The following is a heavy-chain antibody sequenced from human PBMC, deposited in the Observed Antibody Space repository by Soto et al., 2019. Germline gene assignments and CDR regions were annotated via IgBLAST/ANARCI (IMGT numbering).Heavy chain of an antibody. CDR1: GFTFSSYG. Sequence: GGSLRLSCAASGFTFSSYGMHWVRQAPGKGLEWVAVISYDGSNKYYADSVKGRFTISRDNSKNTLHLQMNSLRDEDTAVYYCASVLEWSRTDYYYYGMGVWGQGTTVTVSS. J-gene: IGHJ6*02. V-gene: IGHV3-30*03. CDR2: ISYDGSNK. CDR3: ASVLEWSRTDYYYYGMGV. D-gene: IGHD3-3*01.